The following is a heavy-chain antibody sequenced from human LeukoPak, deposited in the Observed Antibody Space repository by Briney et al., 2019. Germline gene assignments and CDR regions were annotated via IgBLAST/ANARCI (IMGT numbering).Heavy chain of an antibody. CDR2: IYSGGST. V-gene: IGHV3-53*01. CDR1: GFTVSSNY. Sequence: GGSLRLSCAASGFTVSSNYMSWVRQAPGKGLEWVSVIYSGGSTYYADSVKGRFTISRDNSKSTLYLQMNSLRAEDTAVYYCARGVGYCSGGSCYRFDPWGQGTLVTVSS. CDR3: ARGVGYCSGGSCYRFDP. D-gene: IGHD2-15*01. J-gene: IGHJ5*02.